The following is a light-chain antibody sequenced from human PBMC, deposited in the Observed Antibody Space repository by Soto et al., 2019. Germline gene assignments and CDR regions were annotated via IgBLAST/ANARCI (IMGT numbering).Light chain of an antibody. CDR2: KAS. CDR1: QSISSW. CDR3: QQYNSYSWT. Sequence: DIQMCQSLSTLSASVGDRVTITCRASQSISSWLAWYQQKPGKAPKLLIYKASSLESGVPSRFSGSGSGTEFTLTISSLQPDDFATYYCQQYNSYSWTFGQGTKVDIK. V-gene: IGKV1-5*03. J-gene: IGKJ1*01.